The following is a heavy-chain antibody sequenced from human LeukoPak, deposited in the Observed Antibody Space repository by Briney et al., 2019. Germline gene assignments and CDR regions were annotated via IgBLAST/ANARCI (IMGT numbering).Heavy chain of an antibody. V-gene: IGHV1-18*01. J-gene: IGHJ5*02. Sequence: APVKVSCKASGGTFSSYAISWVRQAPGQGLEWMGWISGYNGKTNYAQKLQGRVTMTTDTSTSTAYMELRSLRSDDTAMYYCATDSRGDYGDARLDPWGQGTLVTVSS. CDR3: ATDSRGDYGDARLDP. CDR2: ISGYNGKT. D-gene: IGHD4-17*01. CDR1: GGTFSSYA.